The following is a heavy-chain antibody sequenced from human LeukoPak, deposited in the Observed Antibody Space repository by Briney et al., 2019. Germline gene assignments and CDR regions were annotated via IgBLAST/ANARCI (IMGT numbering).Heavy chain of an antibody. D-gene: IGHD3-10*01. CDR2: TCYRSKWYN. CDR3: ANMVREYYYMDV. CDR1: GDSVSSNSAA. Sequence: SQTLSLTCAISGDSVSSNSAAWNWIRQSPSRGLEWLGRTCYRSKWYNDYAVSVKSRITINPDTSKNQFSLKLSSVTAADTAVYYCANMVREYYYMDVWGKGTTVTISS. V-gene: IGHV6-1*01. J-gene: IGHJ6*03.